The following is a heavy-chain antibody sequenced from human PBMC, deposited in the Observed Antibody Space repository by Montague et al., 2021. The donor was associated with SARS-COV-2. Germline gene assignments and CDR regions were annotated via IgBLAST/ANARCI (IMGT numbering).Heavy chain of an antibody. Sequence: SETLSLTCTVSGGSISSSSYYWGWIRQPPGKGLEWIGSIYYSGSTYYNPSLKSRVTISVDTSKNQFSLKLSSVTAADTAVYYCARRPTSSITIFGVAQLRGGCDFWGQGTLVTVSS. CDR2: IYYSGST. D-gene: IGHD3-3*01. J-gene: IGHJ4*02. V-gene: IGHV4-39*01. CDR3: ARRPTSSITIFGVAQLRGGCDF. CDR1: GGSISSSSYY.